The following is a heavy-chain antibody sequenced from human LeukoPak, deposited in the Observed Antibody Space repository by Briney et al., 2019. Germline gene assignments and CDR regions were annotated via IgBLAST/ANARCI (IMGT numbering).Heavy chain of an antibody. Sequence: GGSLRLSCAASGFTLNYYWMSWVRQAPGKGLEWVANINQDGSEKYFVDSVKGRFTKSRDNAQNSVFLQMDSLRVDDTAVYYCARWVSQYYFDYWGQGTQVTVPS. J-gene: IGHJ4*02. V-gene: IGHV3-7*01. CDR1: GFTLNYYW. CDR3: ARWVSQYYFDY. CDR2: INQDGSEK. D-gene: IGHD2-21*01.